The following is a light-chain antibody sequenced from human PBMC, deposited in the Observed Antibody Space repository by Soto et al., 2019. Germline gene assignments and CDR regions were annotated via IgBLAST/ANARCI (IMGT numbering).Light chain of an antibody. V-gene: IGKV3-11*01. CDR1: QSVDSY. J-gene: IGKJ4*01. Sequence: EIVLTQSPATLSLSAGERATFSCRASQSVDSYLTWYQQKPGQAPRLLIYDVSKRATGIPVRFSGSGSGTDFTLTISSLEPEDVAIYYCQQRRNWPLTFGGGTKVEIK. CDR3: QQRRNWPLT. CDR2: DVS.